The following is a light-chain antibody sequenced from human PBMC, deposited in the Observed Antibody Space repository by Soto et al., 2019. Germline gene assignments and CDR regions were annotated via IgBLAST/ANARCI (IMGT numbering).Light chain of an antibody. J-gene: IGKJ2*01. CDR3: QQYDNLPYT. Sequence: DIQMTQSPSSLSASVGDRVTITCQASQDISNYLNWYQQKPGKPPKLLIYDASNLETGVPSRFSGSGSGTDFTFTISSLQPEDIATYYCQQYDNLPYTFGQGPKLEIK. CDR2: DAS. V-gene: IGKV1-33*01. CDR1: QDISNY.